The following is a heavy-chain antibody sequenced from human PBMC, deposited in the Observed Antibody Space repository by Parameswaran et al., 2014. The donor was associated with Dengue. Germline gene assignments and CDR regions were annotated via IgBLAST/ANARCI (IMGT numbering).Heavy chain of an antibody. CDR1: GFTFSRNG. V-gene: IGHV3-30*03. Sequence: QAGGSLRLSCVASGFTFSRNGMHWVRQAPGKGLEWVAVISFDGKNKNYADSVKGRFTISRDNSKNTLYLELNSLRGDDTAVYYCARDQGNWNDFDYWGQGTPGHRLL. D-gene: IGHD1-1*01. CDR2: ISFDGKNK. J-gene: IGHJ4*02. CDR3: ARDQGNWNDFDY.